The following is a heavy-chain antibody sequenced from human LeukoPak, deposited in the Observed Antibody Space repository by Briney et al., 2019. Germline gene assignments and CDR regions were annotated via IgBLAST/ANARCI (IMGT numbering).Heavy chain of an antibody. D-gene: IGHD3-22*01. V-gene: IGHV1-2*02. J-gene: IGHJ4*02. CDR3: ARPMYYYDSSGYSNPFDY. Sequence: SSVTVSCKASGYTFNGYYMHWVRQAPGQGLEWMGWINPNSGGTNYAQKFQGRVTMTRDTSISTAYMELSRLRPDDTAVYYCARPMYYYDSSGYSNPFDYWGQGTLVTVSS. CDR2: INPNSGGT. CDR1: GYTFNGYY.